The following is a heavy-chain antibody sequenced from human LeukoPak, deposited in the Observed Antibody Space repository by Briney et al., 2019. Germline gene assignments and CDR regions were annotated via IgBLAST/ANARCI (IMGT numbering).Heavy chain of an antibody. D-gene: IGHD6-13*01. CDR3: ARDDQQQLFDY. J-gene: IGHJ4*02. CDR2: IKQDGSEK. Sequence: GGSLRLSCAASGFTFSSYWMSWVRQALGKGLEWVANIKQDGSEKYYVDSVKGRFTISRDNAKNSLYLQMNSLRAEDTAAYYCARDDQQQLFDYRGQGTLVTVSS. CDR1: GFTFSSYW. V-gene: IGHV3-7*03.